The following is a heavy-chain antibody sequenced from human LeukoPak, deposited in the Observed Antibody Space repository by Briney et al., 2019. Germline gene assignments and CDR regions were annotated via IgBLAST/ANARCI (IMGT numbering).Heavy chain of an antibody. CDR1: GFTFSSYE. CDR3: ARSTVTPGY. V-gene: IGHV3-48*03. Sequence: PGGSLRLSCEASGFTFSSYEMNWVRQAPGKGLEWVSYISSGGSTLYYADSVKGRFTISRDNAKNSLYLQMNSLRDEDTAVYYCARSTVTPGYWGQGTLVTVSS. J-gene: IGHJ4*02. CDR2: ISSGGSTL. D-gene: IGHD4-17*01.